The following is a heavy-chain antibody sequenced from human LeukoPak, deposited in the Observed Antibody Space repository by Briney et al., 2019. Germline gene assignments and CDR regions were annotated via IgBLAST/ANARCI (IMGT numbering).Heavy chain of an antibody. V-gene: IGHV4-59*08. D-gene: IGHD3-16*02. CDR3: ARHIGGGIEDMDV. CDR2: IYVTGGT. CDR1: GGSIGTYY. J-gene: IGHJ6*03. Sequence: PSETLSLTCTVSGGSIGTYYWSWIRQSPGKGLEWIGYIYVTGGTRYNPYLQSRVTISVDTSRNQFFLKMSSVTAADTAVYYCARHIGGGIEDMDVWGKGTKVTVSS.